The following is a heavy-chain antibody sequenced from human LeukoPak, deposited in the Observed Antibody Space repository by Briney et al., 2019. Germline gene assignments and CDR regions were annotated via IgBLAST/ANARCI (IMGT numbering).Heavy chain of an antibody. D-gene: IGHD2-2*01. CDR2: IYHSGST. J-gene: IGHJ4*02. CDR3: HVVPAGRASDY. CDR1: GGSISSSSNY. V-gene: IGHV4-39*01. Sequence: PSETLSLTRTVSGGSISSSSNYWGWIRQPPGKGLEWIGSIYHSGSTYYNPSLKSRVTISVDTSRNQFSLKLSSVAAADTAVYYCHVVPAGRASDYWGRGTLVTVSS.